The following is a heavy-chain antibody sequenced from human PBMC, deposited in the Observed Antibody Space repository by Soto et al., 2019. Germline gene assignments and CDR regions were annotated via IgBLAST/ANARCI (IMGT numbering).Heavy chain of an antibody. CDR3: TTAPNYGSGSYYNPYYYGMDV. J-gene: IGHJ6*02. V-gene: IGHV3-15*07. Sequence: EVQLVESGGGLVKPGGSLRLSCAASGFTFSNAWMNWVRQAPGKGLEWVGRIKSKTDGGKTDSAAHVKGRFTISRNDSNNTLYLQMDILKTEDTAVYYCTTAPNYGSGSYYNPYYYGMDVWGPGTTVTVS. CDR1: GFTFSNAW. D-gene: IGHD3-10*01. CDR2: IKSKTDGGKT.